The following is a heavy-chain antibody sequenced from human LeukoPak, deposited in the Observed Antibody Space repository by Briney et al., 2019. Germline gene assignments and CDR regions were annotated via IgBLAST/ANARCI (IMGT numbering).Heavy chain of an antibody. Sequence: PGGSLRLSCAASGFTFSSYAMHWVRQAPGKGLEWVSVISYDGSNKYYADSVKGRFTISRDNSKNTLYLQMNSLRAEDTAVYYCAREARDSSSWYVDYWGQGTLVTVSS. CDR1: GFTFSSYA. D-gene: IGHD6-13*01. CDR2: ISYDGSNK. J-gene: IGHJ4*02. CDR3: AREARDSSSWYVDY. V-gene: IGHV3-30-3*01.